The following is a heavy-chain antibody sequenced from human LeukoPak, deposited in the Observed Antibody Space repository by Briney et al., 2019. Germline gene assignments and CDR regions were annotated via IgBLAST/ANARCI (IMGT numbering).Heavy chain of an antibody. CDR1: SGSFSGDY. Sequence: PSETLSLTCAVYSGSFSGDYWTWIRQPPGKGLEWIGVILHSGSTNFNPSLKSRVTISVDTSKNQFSLKLSSVTAADTAVYYCARGKEVITMLRGLKPGYYFDYWGQGTLVTVSS. J-gene: IGHJ4*02. CDR2: ILHSGST. CDR3: ARGKEVITMLRGLKPGYYFDY. D-gene: IGHD3-10*01. V-gene: IGHV4-34*01.